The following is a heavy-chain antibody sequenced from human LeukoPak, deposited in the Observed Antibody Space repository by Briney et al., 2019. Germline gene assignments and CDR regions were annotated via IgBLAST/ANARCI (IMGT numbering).Heavy chain of an antibody. CDR1: GYTFTGYY. D-gene: IGHD3-22*01. V-gene: IGHV1-2*02. Sequence: ASVKVSCKASGYTFTGYYMHWVRQAPGQGLEWMGWINPNSGGTNYAQKFQGRVTMTRDTSTSTVYMELSSLRSEDTAVYYCACYYYDSSGYWNYWDQGTLVTVSS. CDR2: INPNSGGT. CDR3: ACYYYDSSGYWNY. J-gene: IGHJ4*02.